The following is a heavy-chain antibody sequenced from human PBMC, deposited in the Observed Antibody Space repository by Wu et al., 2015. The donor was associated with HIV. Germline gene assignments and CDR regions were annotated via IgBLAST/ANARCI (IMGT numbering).Heavy chain of an antibody. D-gene: IGHD3-22*01. J-gene: IGHJ4*02. Sequence: QVQLVQSGAEVKKPGSSVKVSCKASGGTFSSYAISWVRQAPGQGLEWMGRIIPIFGTANYAQKFQGRVTITADESTSTAYMELSSLRSEDTAVYYCAVRLLKITMIVVVEYYFDYWGQGTLVTVSS. V-gene: IGHV1-69*13. CDR2: IIPIFGTA. CDR3: AVRLLKITMIVVVEYYFDY. CDR1: GGTFSSYA.